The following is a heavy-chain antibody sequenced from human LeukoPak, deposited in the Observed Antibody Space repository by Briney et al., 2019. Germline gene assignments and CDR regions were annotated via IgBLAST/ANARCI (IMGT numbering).Heavy chain of an antibody. CDR2: ISSSGSTI. D-gene: IGHD4-23*01. CDR3: AKTHGGNSMDVFDI. CDR1: GFTFSSYE. Sequence: GGSLRLSCAASGFTFSSYEMNWVRQAPGKGLEWVSYISSSGSTIYYADSVKGRFTISRDNAKNSLYLQMNSLRTEDTALYFCAKTHGGNSMDVFDIWGQGTMVTVSS. J-gene: IGHJ3*02. V-gene: IGHV3-48*03.